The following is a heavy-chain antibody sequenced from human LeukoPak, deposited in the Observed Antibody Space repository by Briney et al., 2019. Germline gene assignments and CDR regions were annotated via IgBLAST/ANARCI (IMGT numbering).Heavy chain of an antibody. Sequence: SETLSLTCTVSGGSIRSGSHYWAWIRQPPGKGLEWIGSIYYSGSTYYNPSLENRVTISIDTSKNHFSLKLSSLSAADTSVYYCAKRDDSGGNLVDLWGQGTLVTVSS. CDR3: AKRDDSGGNLVDL. V-gene: IGHV4-39*02. CDR1: GGSIRSGSHY. CDR2: IYYSGST. D-gene: IGHD3-22*01. J-gene: IGHJ4*02.